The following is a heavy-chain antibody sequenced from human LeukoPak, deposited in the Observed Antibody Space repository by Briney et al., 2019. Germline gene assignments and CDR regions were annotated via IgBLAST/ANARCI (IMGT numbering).Heavy chain of an antibody. Sequence: SETLSLTCTVSGGSIRSGSHYWAWIRQPPGKGLEWIGSIYYSGSTYYNPSLENRVTISIDTSKNHFSLKLSSLSAADTSVYYCAKRDDSGGNLVDLWGQGTLVTVSS. CDR3: AKRDDSGGNLVDL. V-gene: IGHV4-39*02. CDR1: GGSIRSGSHY. CDR2: IYYSGST. D-gene: IGHD3-22*01. J-gene: IGHJ4*02.